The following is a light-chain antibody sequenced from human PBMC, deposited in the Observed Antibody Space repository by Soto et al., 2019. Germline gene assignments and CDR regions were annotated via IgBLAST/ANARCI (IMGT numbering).Light chain of an antibody. V-gene: IGKV3D-15*01. Sequence: EVVLTQSPATLPLSPGDSATLSCRASQSVRSSLAWYQQKPGQAPRLLIYGASTRATGIPARFSGSGSGTEFTLTINSLQSEDFVVYYCQQYDNWPPTFGQGKRLEIK. CDR1: QSVRSS. J-gene: IGKJ5*01. CDR3: QQYDNWPPT. CDR2: GAS.